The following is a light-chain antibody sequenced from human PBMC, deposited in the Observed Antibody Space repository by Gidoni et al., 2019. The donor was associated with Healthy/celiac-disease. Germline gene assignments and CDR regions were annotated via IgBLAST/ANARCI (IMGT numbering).Light chain of an antibody. J-gene: IGKJ4*01. V-gene: IGKV3-11*01. CDR2: DAS. CDR3: QQRSNWLT. CDR1: QSVSSY. Sequence: VLPQSPATLSVSPGARATLSCRASQSVSSYLAWYQQKPGQAPRLLIYDASNRATGIPARFSGSGSGTDFTLTISSLEPEDFAVYYCQQRSNWLTFGGGTKVEIK.